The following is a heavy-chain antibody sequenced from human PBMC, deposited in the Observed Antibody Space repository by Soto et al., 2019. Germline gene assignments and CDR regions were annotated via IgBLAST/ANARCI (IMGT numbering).Heavy chain of an antibody. Sequence: KASETLSLTCTVSGGSISSYYWSWTRQPPGKGLEWIGYIYYSGSTNYNPSLKSRVTISVDTSKNQFSLKLSSVTAADTAVYYCARFDYTPYYYYYGMDVWGQGTTVTVSS. CDR2: IYYSGST. CDR1: GGSISSYY. V-gene: IGHV4-59*01. CDR3: ARFDYTPYYYYYGMDV. J-gene: IGHJ6*02. D-gene: IGHD4-4*01.